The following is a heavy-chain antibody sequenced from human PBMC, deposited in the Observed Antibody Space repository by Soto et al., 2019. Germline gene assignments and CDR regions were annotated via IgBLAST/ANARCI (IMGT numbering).Heavy chain of an antibody. Sequence: GGSLRLSCAASGFTFSSYSMNWVRQAPGKGLEWVSSISSSSSYIYYADSVKGRFTISRDNAKNSLYLQMNSLRAEDTAVYYCARDVERITIFGVVIPYYYMDVWGKGTTVTVSS. V-gene: IGHV3-21*01. D-gene: IGHD3-3*01. CDR1: GFTFSSYS. J-gene: IGHJ6*03. CDR2: ISSSSSYI. CDR3: ARDVERITIFGVVIPYYYMDV.